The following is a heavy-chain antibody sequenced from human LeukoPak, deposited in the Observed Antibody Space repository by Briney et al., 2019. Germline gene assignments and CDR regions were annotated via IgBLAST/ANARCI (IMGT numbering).Heavy chain of an antibody. V-gene: IGHV3-23*01. CDR1: GFNFTSYS. CDR2: ISGGGGST. Sequence: GGSLILSCAASGFNFTSYSMNWVRQAPGKGLEWVSTISGGGGSTYYADSVKGRFTISRDNSKNTLYLQVNSLRAEDTAVYYCAKRGKWDVTPFDYWGQGTLVTISS. D-gene: IGHD1-26*01. CDR3: AKRGKWDVTPFDY. J-gene: IGHJ4*02.